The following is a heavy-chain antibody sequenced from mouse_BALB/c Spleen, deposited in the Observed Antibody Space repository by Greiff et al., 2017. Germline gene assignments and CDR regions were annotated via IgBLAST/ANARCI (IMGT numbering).Heavy chain of an antibody. CDR1: GFTFSDYY. J-gene: IGHJ1*01. CDR2: ISDGGSYT. D-gene: IGHD2-10*02. Sequence: DVMLVESGGGLVKPGGSLKLSCAASGFTFSDYYMYWVRQTPEKRLEWVATISDGGSYTYYPDSVKGRFTISRDNAKNNLYLQMSSLKSEDTAMYYCARGPKYGNYGWYFDVWGAGTTVTVSS. CDR3: ARGPKYGNYGWYFDV. V-gene: IGHV5-4*02.